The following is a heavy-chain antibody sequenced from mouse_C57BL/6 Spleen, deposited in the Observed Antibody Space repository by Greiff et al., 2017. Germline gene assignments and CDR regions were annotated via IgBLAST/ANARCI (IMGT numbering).Heavy chain of an antibody. J-gene: IGHJ1*03. D-gene: IGHD1-1*01. Sequence: DVMLVESGGDLVKPGGSLKLSCAASGFTFSSYGMSWVRQTPDKRLEWVATISSGGSYTYYPDSVRGRFPISRDNAKNTLYLQMSSLKSEDTAMYYCARQDYGSEESWYFDVWGTGTTVTVSS. CDR1: GFTFSSYG. V-gene: IGHV5-6*02. CDR2: ISSGGSYT. CDR3: ARQDYGSEESWYFDV.